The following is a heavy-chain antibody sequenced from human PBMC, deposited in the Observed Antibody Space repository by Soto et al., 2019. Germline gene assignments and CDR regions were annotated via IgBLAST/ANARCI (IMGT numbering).Heavy chain of an antibody. V-gene: IGHV1-18*01. J-gene: IGHJ4*02. D-gene: IGHD3-16*01. CDR2: ISAYNGNT. Sequence: QVQLVQSGAEVKKPGASVKVSCKASGYTFTNFGISWVRQAPGQGLEWMGWISAYNGNTNYAQKFQGRVTMTTDTSTRHTHMGVRSLGIEGKGVYFLAKRGTPIDYWGQGTLVTVSS. CDR3: AKRGTPIDY. CDR1: GYTFTNFG.